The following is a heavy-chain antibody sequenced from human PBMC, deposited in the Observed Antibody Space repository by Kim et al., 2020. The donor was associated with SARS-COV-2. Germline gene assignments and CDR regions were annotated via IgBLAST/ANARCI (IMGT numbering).Heavy chain of an antibody. D-gene: IGHD6-19*01. CDR2: ISYDGSNK. V-gene: IGHV3-30*18. Sequence: GGSLRLSCAASGFTFSSYGMHWVRQAPGKGLEWVAVISYDGSNKYYADSVKGRFTISRDNSKNTLYLQMNSLRAEDTAVYYCAKVGVAVAGACYYYYGMDVWGQGTPVTVSS. CDR3: AKVGVAVAGACYYYYGMDV. CDR1: GFTFSSYG. J-gene: IGHJ6*02.